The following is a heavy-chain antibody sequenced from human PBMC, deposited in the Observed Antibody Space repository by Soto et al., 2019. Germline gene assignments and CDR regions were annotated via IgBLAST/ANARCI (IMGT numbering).Heavy chain of an antibody. CDR2: ISYDGSNK. J-gene: IGHJ3*02. Sequence: QSGGSLRLSCAASGFTFSSYGMHWVRQAPGKGLEWVAVISYDGSNKYYADSVKGRFTISRDNSKNTLYLQMNSLRAEDTAVYYCAKGAGAYCGGDCNDAFDIWGQGTMVTVSS. D-gene: IGHD2-21*02. V-gene: IGHV3-30*18. CDR3: AKGAGAYCGGDCNDAFDI. CDR1: GFTFSSYG.